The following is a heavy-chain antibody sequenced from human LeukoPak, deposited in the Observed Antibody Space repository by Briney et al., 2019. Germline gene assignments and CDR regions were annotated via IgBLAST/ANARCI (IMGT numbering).Heavy chain of an antibody. CDR3: ARSIRFIAARRGFDY. CDR1: GGSFSGYY. Sequence: SETLSLTCAVYGGSFSGYYWSWIRQPPGKGLEWIGEINHSGSTNYNPSLKSRVTISVDTSKNQFSLKLSSVTAADTAAYYCARSIRFIAARRGFDYWGQGTLVTVSS. J-gene: IGHJ4*02. V-gene: IGHV4-34*01. CDR2: INHSGST. D-gene: IGHD6-6*01.